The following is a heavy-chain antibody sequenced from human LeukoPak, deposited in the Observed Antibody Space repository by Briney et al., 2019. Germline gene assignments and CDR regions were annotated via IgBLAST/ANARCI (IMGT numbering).Heavy chain of an antibody. CDR2: ISSSGNTI. J-gene: IGHJ4*02. Sequence: GGSLRLSCAASGFTFSSYEMNWVRQAPGKGLEWVSYISSSGNTIYYADSVKGRFTISRDNARNSLYLQMNSLRDEDTAVYYCARDRDHSNNWYIFLDYWGQGTLVTVSS. CDR1: GFTFSSYE. V-gene: IGHV3-48*03. D-gene: IGHD6-13*01. CDR3: ARDRDHSNNWYIFLDY.